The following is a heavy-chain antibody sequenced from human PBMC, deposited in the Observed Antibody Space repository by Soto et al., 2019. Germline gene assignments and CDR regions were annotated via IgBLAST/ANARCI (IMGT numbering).Heavy chain of an antibody. CDR3: VRRLDDRGENYFNWFDP. Sequence: TSETLSLTCTVSGGSINIGGFWWGWIRQRPGKGLEWIGHIDHSGTAYYNPSLRSRFTISIDTSKNQFSLNVNSVTAADTAVYHCVRRLDDRGENYFNWFDPWGQGTRVTVSS. J-gene: IGHJ5*02. CDR2: IDHSGTA. CDR1: GGSINIGGFW. V-gene: IGHV4-31*03. D-gene: IGHD2-21*01.